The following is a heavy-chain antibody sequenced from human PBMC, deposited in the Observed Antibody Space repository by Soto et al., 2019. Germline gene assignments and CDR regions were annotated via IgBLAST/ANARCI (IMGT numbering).Heavy chain of an antibody. CDR1: GVRFSTYA. Sequence: GGSLRLSCAASGVRFSTYAMSWVRQAPGKGLEWVSVISDSGGSTYYTDSVKGRFTISRDNSKNTLFLQMNSLRAEDTAVYYCAKGRGAANYYFDYWGQGTLVTVSS. CDR3: AKGRGAANYYFDY. D-gene: IGHD2-15*01. V-gene: IGHV3-23*01. J-gene: IGHJ4*02. CDR2: ISDSGGST.